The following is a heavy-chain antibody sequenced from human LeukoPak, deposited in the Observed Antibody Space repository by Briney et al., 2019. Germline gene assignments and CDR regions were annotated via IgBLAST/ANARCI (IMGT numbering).Heavy chain of an antibody. CDR3: AREMPANWGSWFDP. V-gene: IGHV4-61*01. D-gene: IGHD7-27*01. CDR2: IYYSGST. J-gene: IGHJ5*02. Sequence: SETLSLTCTVSGHSISSGYYWGWIRQPPGKGLEWIGNIYYSGSTNYNPSLKSRVTISVDTSKNQFSLKLSSVTAADTAVYYCAREMPANWGSWFDPWGQGTLVTVSS. CDR1: GHSISSGYY.